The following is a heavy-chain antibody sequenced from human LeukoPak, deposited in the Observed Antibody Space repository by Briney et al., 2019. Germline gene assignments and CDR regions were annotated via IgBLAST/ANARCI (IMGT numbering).Heavy chain of an antibody. Sequence: PGGSLRLSCAASGFIFNSYGMHWVRQAPGKGLEWVAFIRYDGSNKYYADSVKGRFTISRDNSKNTLYLQMNSLRVEDTAVYYCATLPYYYDSSGSYYFAYCGQGTLVTVSS. CDR1: GFIFNSYG. V-gene: IGHV3-30*02. J-gene: IGHJ4*02. CDR2: IRYDGSNK. D-gene: IGHD3-22*01. CDR3: ATLPYYYDSSGSYYFAY.